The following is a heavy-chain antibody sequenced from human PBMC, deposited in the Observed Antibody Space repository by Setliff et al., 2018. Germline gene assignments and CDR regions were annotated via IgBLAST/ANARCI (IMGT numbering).Heavy chain of an antibody. CDR2: IYYSGST. CDR3: ARVAAYRSSWYNYYYGMDV. D-gene: IGHD6-13*01. V-gene: IGHV4-39*07. J-gene: IGHJ6*02. CDR1: GDSSSSSSYY. Sequence: SETLSLTCTVSGDSSSSSSYYWGWIRPPPGKGLEWIGSIYYSGSTYYNPSLKSRVTISVDTSKNQFSLRLSSVTAADTAVYYCARVAAYRSSWYNYYYGMDVWGQGTTVTVSS.